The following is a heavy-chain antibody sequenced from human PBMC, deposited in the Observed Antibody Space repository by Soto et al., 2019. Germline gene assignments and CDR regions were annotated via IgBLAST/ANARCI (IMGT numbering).Heavy chain of an antibody. J-gene: IGHJ4*02. CDR1: GFTFSNAW. CDR2: IKSKTDGGTT. D-gene: IGHD4-17*01. CDR3: TRSEINYGDYVDY. Sequence: GGSLRLSCAASGFTFSNAWMNWVRQAPGKGLEWVGRIKSKTDGGTTDYAAPVKGRFTISRDDSKNTLYLQMNSLKTEDTAVYYCTRSEINYGDYVDYWGQGTLVTVSS. V-gene: IGHV3-15*07.